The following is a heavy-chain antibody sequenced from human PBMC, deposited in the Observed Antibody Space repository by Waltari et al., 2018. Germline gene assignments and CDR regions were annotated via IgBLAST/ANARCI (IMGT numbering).Heavy chain of an antibody. CDR1: GGTFSSYA. CDR2: IIPILGKA. D-gene: IGHD2-2*01. J-gene: IGHJ6*03. V-gene: IGHV1-69*01. CDR3: ASIVVPAAGHYYYMDV. Sequence: QVQLVQSGAEVKKPGSSVKVSCKASGGTFSSYAISWVRQAPGQGLEWMGGIIPILGKARYAQKFQGRVTITADESTSTAYMELSSLRSEDTAVYYGASIVVPAAGHYYYMDVWGKGTTVTVSS.